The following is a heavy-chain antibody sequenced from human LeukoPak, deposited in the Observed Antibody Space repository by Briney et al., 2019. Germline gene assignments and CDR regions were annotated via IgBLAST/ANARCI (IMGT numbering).Heavy chain of an antibody. CDR2: IIPIFGTA. CDR1: GYTFTSYA. CDR3: ARTSSGSYYTMRYYYMDV. Sequence: GASVKVSCKASGYTFTSYAISWVRQAPGQGLEWMGGIIPIFGTANYAQKFQGRVTITADESTSTAYMELSSLRSEDTAVYYCARTSSGSYYTMRYYYMDVWGKGTTVTISS. V-gene: IGHV1-69*13. D-gene: IGHD3-10*01. J-gene: IGHJ6*03.